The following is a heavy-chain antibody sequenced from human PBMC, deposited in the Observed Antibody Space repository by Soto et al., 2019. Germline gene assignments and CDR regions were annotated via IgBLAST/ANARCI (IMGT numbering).Heavy chain of an antibody. V-gene: IGHV1-69*13. Sequence: GASVKVSCKASGGTFSSYAISWVRQAPGQGLEWMGGTIPIFGTANYAQKFQGRVTITADESTSTAYMELSSLRSEDTAVYYCATEVNIAVALYGMDVWGQGTTVTVSS. J-gene: IGHJ6*02. D-gene: IGHD6-19*01. CDR1: GGTFSSYA. CDR3: ATEVNIAVALYGMDV. CDR2: TIPIFGTA.